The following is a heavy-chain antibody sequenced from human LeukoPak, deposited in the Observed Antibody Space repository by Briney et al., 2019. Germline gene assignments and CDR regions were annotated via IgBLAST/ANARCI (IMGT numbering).Heavy chain of an antibody. CDR3: ARARGRAGARFDY. Sequence: SETLSLTCAVYGGSFSDYYWSWIRQSPGEGLEWIGEINHGGTANYNPSLKSRVTISVDTSKNQFSLKLNSVTAADTAVYYCARARGRAGARFDYWGQGTLVTVSS. V-gene: IGHV4-34*01. CDR1: GGSFSDYY. D-gene: IGHD1-26*01. J-gene: IGHJ4*02. CDR2: INHGGTA.